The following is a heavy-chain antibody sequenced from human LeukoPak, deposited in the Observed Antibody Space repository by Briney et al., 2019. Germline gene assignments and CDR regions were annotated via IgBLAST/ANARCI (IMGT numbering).Heavy chain of an antibody. J-gene: IGHJ6*02. V-gene: IGHV1-69*01. D-gene: IGHD3-3*01. Sequence: SVKVSCKASGGTFIRDAISSVRQAPGQGLEWMGGIIPIFGTANYAQKFQGRVTITADESTSTAYMKLSSLKSEDTAVYYCAGYETALGYYYYGMDVWGQGTTVTVSS. CDR3: AGYETALGYYYYGMDV. CDR2: IIPIFGTA. CDR1: GGTFIRDA.